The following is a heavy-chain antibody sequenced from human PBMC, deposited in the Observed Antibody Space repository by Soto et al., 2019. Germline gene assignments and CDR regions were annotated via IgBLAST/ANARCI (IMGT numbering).Heavy chain of an antibody. CDR1: GDSFSDYY. Sequence: QVQLVQSGAEVRKPGASVTVSCRSSGDSFSDYYIRWVRQAPGQGFEWMGWINPNGGVTKYAQKFQGWVSMTRDTSIRTVYMQLSRLRSDDTAVYYCARESGGATATLDYYYFYMDVWGTGTTVTVSS. V-gene: IGHV1-2*04. J-gene: IGHJ6*03. D-gene: IGHD5-12*01. CDR2: INPNGGVT. CDR3: ARESGGATATLDYYYFYMDV.